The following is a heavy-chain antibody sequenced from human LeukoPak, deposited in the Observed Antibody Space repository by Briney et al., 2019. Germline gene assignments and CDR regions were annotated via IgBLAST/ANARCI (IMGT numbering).Heavy chain of an antibody. J-gene: IGHJ4*02. CDR1: GGSFSGYY. CDR3: ARGRRGWLIDY. Sequence: PSGTLSLTCAVYGGSFSGYYWSWIRQPPGKGLEWIGEINHSGSTNYNPSLKSRVTISVDTSKNQFSLKLSSVTAADTAVYYCARGRRGWLIDYWGQGTLVTVSS. V-gene: IGHV4-34*01. CDR2: INHSGST. D-gene: IGHD6-19*01.